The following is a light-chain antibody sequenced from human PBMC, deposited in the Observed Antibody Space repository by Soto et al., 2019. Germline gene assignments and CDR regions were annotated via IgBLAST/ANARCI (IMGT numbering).Light chain of an antibody. V-gene: IGKV3-20*01. Sequence: IVLTQSPAPLSVSPGERAALTCRASQSVSSNLAWYQQKPGQAPRLLIYGASSRATGIPDRFSGSGSGTDFTLTISRLEPEDFAVYYCQQYGSSPWTFGQGTKVDIK. CDR2: GAS. J-gene: IGKJ1*01. CDR3: QQYGSSPWT. CDR1: QSVSSN.